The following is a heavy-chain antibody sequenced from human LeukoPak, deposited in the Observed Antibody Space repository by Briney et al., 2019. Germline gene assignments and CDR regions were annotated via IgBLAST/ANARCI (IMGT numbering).Heavy chain of an antibody. D-gene: IGHD1-26*01. V-gene: IGHV4-59*08. CDR1: GGSITNYH. Sequence: SETLSLTCSVSGGSITNYHWSWIRQSPGKGLEWIGFIYNTGRTNYNPSLQSRVTISIDTSKNQFSLKLSSVTAADTAVYYCARQGELAIDYWGQGTLVTVSS. J-gene: IGHJ4*02. CDR2: IYNTGRT. CDR3: ARQGELAIDY.